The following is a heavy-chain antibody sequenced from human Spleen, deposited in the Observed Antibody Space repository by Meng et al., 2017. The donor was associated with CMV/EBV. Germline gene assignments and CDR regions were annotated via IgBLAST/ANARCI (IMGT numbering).Heavy chain of an antibody. D-gene: IGHD2-21*01. Sequence: GGSLRLSCAASGFTFGSYSMNWVRQAPGKGLEWVSYIMSDSSTIYYAITVKGRFTISRDNAKISLYLQMNSLRAEDTAVYYCATQGEEIVGTFDFWGQGTLVTVSS. CDR1: GFTFGSYS. CDR3: ATQGEEIVGTFDF. J-gene: IGHJ4*02. CDR2: IMSDSSTI. V-gene: IGHV3-48*04.